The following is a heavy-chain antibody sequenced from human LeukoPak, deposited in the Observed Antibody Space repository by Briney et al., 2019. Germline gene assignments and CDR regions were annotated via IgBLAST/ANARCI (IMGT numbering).Heavy chain of an antibody. V-gene: IGHV4-30-2*01. Sequence: SETLPLTCAISGGSVSSDGHSWSWIRQPPGTGLEWIGYTYHSGTTYYNPSLKSRVTISLDRSNNRVSLRLTSVTAADTAMYYCARHDYDDKNFDCWGQGIVVTVSS. J-gene: IGHJ4*02. CDR1: GGSVSSDGHS. CDR2: TYHSGTT. CDR3: ARHDYDDKNFDC. D-gene: IGHD4-17*01.